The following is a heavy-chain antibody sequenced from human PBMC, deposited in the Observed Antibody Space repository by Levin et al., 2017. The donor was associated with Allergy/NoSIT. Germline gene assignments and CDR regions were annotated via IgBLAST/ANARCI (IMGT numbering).Heavy chain of an antibody. V-gene: IGHV4-59*01. J-gene: IGHJ4*02. D-gene: IGHD3-10*01. CDR3: AREGGPGGYYDY. Sequence: SETLSLTCTVSGVSINNFYWSWIRRSPGKGLEWIGFIYSSGSTHYNPYLQSRLSISVDTFNNQLSLNLTSVTAADTAIYYCAREGGPGGYYDYWGQGILVTVSS. CDR1: GVSINNFY. CDR2: IYSSGST.